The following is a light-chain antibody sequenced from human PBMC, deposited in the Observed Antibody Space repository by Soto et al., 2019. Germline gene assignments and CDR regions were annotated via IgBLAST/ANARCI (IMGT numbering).Light chain of an antibody. CDR3: LQHNSYPLN. CDR1: QSISSY. CDR2: AAS. J-gene: IGKJ4*01. Sequence: DIQMTQSPSSLSASVGDIVTITCRASQSISSYLNWYQQKPGKAPKLLIYAASSLQSGVPSRFSGSGSGTDFTLTISSLQPEDFATYYCLQHNSYPLNFGGGTKVDIK. V-gene: IGKV1-39*01.